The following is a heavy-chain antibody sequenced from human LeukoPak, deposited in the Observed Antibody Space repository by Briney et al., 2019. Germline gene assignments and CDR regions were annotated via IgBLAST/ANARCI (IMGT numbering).Heavy chain of an antibody. J-gene: IGHJ5*02. D-gene: IGHD5-12*01. CDR2: ILPLVGRL. Sequence: GASVKVSCKAPGGTFSEYSISWVRQAPGQGLEWMGRILPLVGRLHYAQKFQGRFTLTGDKSTTTVYMELSSLRSEDTAVYYCVRSGYDYDWFDPWGQGTLVTVSS. V-gene: IGHV1-69*02. CDR1: GGTFSEYS. CDR3: VRSGYDYDWFDP.